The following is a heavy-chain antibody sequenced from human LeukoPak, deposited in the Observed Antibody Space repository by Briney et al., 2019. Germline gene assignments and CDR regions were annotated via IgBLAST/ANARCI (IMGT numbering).Heavy chain of an antibody. J-gene: IGHJ4*02. CDR3: ARDSSTGTTGCSY. CDR1: GYTFTNYY. V-gene: IGHV1-46*01. D-gene: IGHD1-1*01. CDR2: INPSGGST. Sequence: ASVKVSCKASGYTFTNYYLYWVRQTPGQGLEWMGIINPSGGSTTYAQNFRGRVTTTRDTSTNTVYMELSSLTSEDTAVYYCARDSSTGTTGCSYWGQGTLVTVSS.